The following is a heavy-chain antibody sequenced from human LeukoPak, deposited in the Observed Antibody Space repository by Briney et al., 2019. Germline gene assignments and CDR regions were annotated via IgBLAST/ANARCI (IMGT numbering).Heavy chain of an antibody. CDR3: AKDIRGVKRGNYYYGMDV. D-gene: IGHD1-26*01. V-gene: IGHV3-9*01. CDR2: ISWNSGSI. J-gene: IGHJ6*02. CDR1: GFTFDDYA. Sequence: TGGSLRLSCAASGFTFDDYAMHWVRQAPGKGLEWVSGISWNSGSIGYADSVKGRFTISRDNAKNSLYLQMNSLRAEDTALYYCAKDIRGVKRGNYYYGMDVWGQGTTVTVSS.